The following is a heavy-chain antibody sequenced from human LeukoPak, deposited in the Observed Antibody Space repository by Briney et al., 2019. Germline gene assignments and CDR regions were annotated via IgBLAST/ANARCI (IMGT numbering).Heavy chain of an antibody. V-gene: IGHV3-74*01. J-gene: IGHJ6*03. D-gene: IGHD6-13*01. CDR1: GITISSYW. CDR3: ARAVESSWYYYYYYMDV. CDR2: INSDGSST. Sequence: SGGSLRLSCAASGITISSYWMHWVRQAPGKGLVWVSRINSDGSSTSYADSVKGRFTISRDNAKNTLYLQMNSLRAEDTAVYYCARAVESSWYYYYYYMDVWGKGTTVTVSS.